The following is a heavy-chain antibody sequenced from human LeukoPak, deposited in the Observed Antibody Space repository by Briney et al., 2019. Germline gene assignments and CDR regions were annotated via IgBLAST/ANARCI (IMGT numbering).Heavy chain of an antibody. J-gene: IGHJ4*02. D-gene: IGHD6-19*01. CDR3: ARGGWSLDY. Sequence: SETPSLTCTVSGDTVSGYYWSWIRQPPGKGLEWIGFIYYSGSTTYNPSLKSRVTISVDTAKNQLSLRLNSVTAADSAMYYCARGGWSLDYWGQGTLVTVSS. CDR1: GDTVSGYY. CDR2: IYYSGST. V-gene: IGHV4-59*02.